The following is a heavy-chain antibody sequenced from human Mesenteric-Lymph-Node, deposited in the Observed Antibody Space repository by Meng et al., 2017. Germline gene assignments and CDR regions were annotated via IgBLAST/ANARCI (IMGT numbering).Heavy chain of an antibody. CDR2: INHSGST. CDR1: GGSFSGYY. CDR3: ARDRITMVRGDYRFDY. D-gene: IGHD3-10*01. Sequence: SETLSLTCAVYGGSFSGYYWSWIRQPPGKGLEWIGEINHSGSTNYNPSLKSRVTISVDTSKNQFSLKLSSVTAADTAVYYCARDRITMVRGDYRFDYWGQGTLVTVSS. J-gene: IGHJ4*02. V-gene: IGHV4-34*01.